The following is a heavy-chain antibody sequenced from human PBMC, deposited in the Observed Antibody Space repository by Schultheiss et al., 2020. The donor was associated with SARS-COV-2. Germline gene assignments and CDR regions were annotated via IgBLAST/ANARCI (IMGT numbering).Heavy chain of an antibody. CDR3: ARHRDDYGGNDLFDY. D-gene: IGHD4-23*01. Sequence: GESLKISCKGSGYSFTSYWIGWVRQMPGKGLEWMGIIYLGDSDTRYSPSFQGQVTISVDKSISTAYLQWTSLKASDTAMYYCARHRDDYGGNDLFDYWGQGTLVTVSS. J-gene: IGHJ4*02. V-gene: IGHV5-51*01. CDR1: GYSFTSYW. CDR2: IYLGDSDT.